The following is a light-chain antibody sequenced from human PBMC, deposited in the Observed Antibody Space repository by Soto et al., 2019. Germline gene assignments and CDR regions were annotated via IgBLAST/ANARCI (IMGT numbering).Light chain of an antibody. CDR3: QQDYNLLT. CDR2: GTS. V-gene: IGKV3D-7*01. Sequence: GERVALSCRASQTVSSSSLTWCQQKRGQAPRLLIYGTSTRATGIPARFSGSGSGTDFTLTISCLQPEDFAVYYCQQDYNLLTFGGGTNVDIK. CDR1: QTVSSSS. J-gene: IGKJ4*01.